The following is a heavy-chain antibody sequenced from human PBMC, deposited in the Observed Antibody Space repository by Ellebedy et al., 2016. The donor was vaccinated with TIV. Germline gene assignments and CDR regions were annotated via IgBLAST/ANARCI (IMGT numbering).Heavy chain of an antibody. CDR2: ILVGSGNT. D-gene: IGHD1-26*01. CDR1: GFTFARSA. V-gene: IGHV1-58*01. CDR3: AAELVGSNHLPWSDP. Sequence: AASVKVSCKASGFTFARSALHWVRHARGQRLEWIGWILVGSGNTNYAQKFRERVTSTRDMYTTTTYMELSSLTSEDTAVYYCAAELVGSNHLPWSDPWGQGTLVTVSS. J-gene: IGHJ5*02.